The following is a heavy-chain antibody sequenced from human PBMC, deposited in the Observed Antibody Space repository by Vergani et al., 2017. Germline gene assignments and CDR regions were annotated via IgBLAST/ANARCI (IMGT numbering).Heavy chain of an antibody. CDR1: GGSFSGYY. V-gene: IGHV4-34*01. D-gene: IGHD2-15*01. Sequence: QVQLQQWGAGLLKPSETLSLTCAVYGGSFSGYYWSWIRQPPGKGLEWIGEINHSGSTNYNPSLKSRVTISVDTSTNQFSLKLSSVTAADTAVYYCARVVAYYYYGMDVWGQGTTVTVSS. J-gene: IGHJ6*02. CDR2: INHSGST. CDR3: ARVVAYYYYGMDV.